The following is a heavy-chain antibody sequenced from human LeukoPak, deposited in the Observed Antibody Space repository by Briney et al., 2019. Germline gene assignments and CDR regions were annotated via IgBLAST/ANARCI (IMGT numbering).Heavy chain of an antibody. Sequence: GGSLRLSCAVSGFTFSSYWMHWVRQAPGKGLVWVSRIDRDGSRINYADSVKGRFTISRDNGKNTLPLQMNSLRAEDAAVYYCVRGNDYGGPHYWGQGTLVTVSS. CDR1: GFTFSSYW. CDR2: IDRDGSRI. J-gene: IGHJ4*02. D-gene: IGHD4-23*01. V-gene: IGHV3-74*01. CDR3: VRGNDYGGPHY.